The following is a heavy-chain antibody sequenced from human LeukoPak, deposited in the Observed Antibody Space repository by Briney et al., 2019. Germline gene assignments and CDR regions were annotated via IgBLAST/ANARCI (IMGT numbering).Heavy chain of an antibody. J-gene: IGHJ4*02. CDR3: ARVDSSGWYDKVDH. D-gene: IGHD6-19*01. CDR2: ITAYSRDT. CDR1: GYIFISYG. V-gene: IGHV1-18*01. Sequence: ASVKVSCKASGYIFISYGIMWVRQAPGQGLEWMGWITAYSRDTNYTQKVHDRVTMTADTSTSTAYLELRSLRSDDTAIYYCARVDSSGWYDKVDHWGQGTLVIVSS.